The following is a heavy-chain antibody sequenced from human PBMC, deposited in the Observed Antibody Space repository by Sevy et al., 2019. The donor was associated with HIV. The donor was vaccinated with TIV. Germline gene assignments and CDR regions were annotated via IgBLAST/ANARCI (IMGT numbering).Heavy chain of an antibody. CDR3: ARVGSWPHNWFDP. V-gene: IGHV4-59*01. D-gene: IGHD6-13*01. Sequence: SETLSLTCTVSGGSISSYYWSWIRQPPGKGLEWIGYIYYSGSTNYNPSLKSRVTISVDTSKNQFSLNLSSVTAADTAVYYCARVGSWPHNWFDPWGQGTLVTVSS. CDR2: IYYSGST. CDR1: GGSISSYY. J-gene: IGHJ5*02.